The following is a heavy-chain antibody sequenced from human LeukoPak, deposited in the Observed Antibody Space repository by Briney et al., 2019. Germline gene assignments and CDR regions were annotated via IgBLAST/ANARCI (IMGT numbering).Heavy chain of an antibody. J-gene: IGHJ6*02. V-gene: IGHV3-23*01. D-gene: IGHD3-10*01. Sequence: GGSLRLSCAASGFTFSSYAMSWVRQAPGKGLEWVSAISGSGGSTYYADSVKGRFTISRDNSKNTLYLQMNSLRAEDTAVYYCAKSLLWFGEAMTVYGMDVWGQGTTVTVSS. CDR3: AKSLLWFGEAMTVYGMDV. CDR2: ISGSGGST. CDR1: GFTFSSYA.